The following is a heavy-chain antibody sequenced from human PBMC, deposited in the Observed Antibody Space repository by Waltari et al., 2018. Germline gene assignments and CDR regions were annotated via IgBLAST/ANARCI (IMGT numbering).Heavy chain of an antibody. J-gene: IGHJ4*02. Sequence: EVQLVESGGGLVQPGRSLRLSCAASGFTFDDYAMHWVRQAPGKGLEWVSGISWNSGSIGYADSVKGRFTISRDNAKNSLYLQMNSLRAEDTALYYCAKATSWNWAMGRPNYFDYWGQGTLVTVSS. V-gene: IGHV3-9*01. D-gene: IGHD1-7*01. CDR1: GFTFDDYA. CDR2: ISWNSGSI. CDR3: AKATSWNWAMGRPNYFDY.